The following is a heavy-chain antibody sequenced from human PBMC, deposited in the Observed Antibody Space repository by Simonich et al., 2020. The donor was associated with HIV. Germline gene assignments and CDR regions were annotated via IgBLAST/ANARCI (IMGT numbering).Heavy chain of an antibody. CDR1: GFTFSSYG. D-gene: IGHD1-1*01. CDR3: ARGGRTTTKDRHAFDI. CDR2: IWYDGSNK. V-gene: IGHV3-33*01. J-gene: IGHJ3*02. Sequence: QVQLVESGGGVVQPGRSLRLSCAASGFTFSSYGMDWVRQAPGKGREWWAGIWYDGSNKYYADSGKGRFTISRDNSKNTLYLQMNSLRAEDTAVYYCARGGRTTTKDRHAFDIWGQGTMVTVSS.